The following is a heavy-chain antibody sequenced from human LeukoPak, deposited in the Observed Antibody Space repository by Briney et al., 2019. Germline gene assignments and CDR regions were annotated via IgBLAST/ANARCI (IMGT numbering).Heavy chain of an antibody. CDR2: ITSSNRDI. J-gene: IGHJ5*02. V-gene: IGHV3-21*01. CDR1: GFTFSNFG. D-gene: IGHD2-8*01. Sequence: GGSLRLSCAASGFTFSNFGMNWVRQAPGKGLEWVSSITSSNRDIYYADSVKGRFTITRDNAKNSLYLQMNSLRAEDTAVYYCARDLLGYCTNGICYDKSNWFDPWGQGTLVTVSS. CDR3: ARDLLGYCTNGICYDKSNWFDP.